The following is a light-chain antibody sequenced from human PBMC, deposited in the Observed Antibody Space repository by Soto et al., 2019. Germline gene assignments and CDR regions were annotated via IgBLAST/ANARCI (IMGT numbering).Light chain of an antibody. V-gene: IGKV1-39*01. CDR1: QSITTY. Sequence: DIQMTQSPSSLSASVGDSVTISCRASQSITTYLNWFQHVPGKAPKLLISAASSLQSGVPSRFSGRGSETDFTLTIDSLQPEDFATYFCQQSYGIPITFGQGTRLEIK. CDR3: QQSYGIPIT. CDR2: AAS. J-gene: IGKJ5*01.